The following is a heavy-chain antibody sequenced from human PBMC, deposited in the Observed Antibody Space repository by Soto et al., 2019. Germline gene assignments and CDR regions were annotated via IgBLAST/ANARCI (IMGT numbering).Heavy chain of an antibody. CDR3: ARGLLNDYGDYFYDY. D-gene: IGHD4-17*01. Sequence: SETLSLTCAVYGGSFSGYYWSWIRQPPGKGLEWIGEINHSGSTNYNPSLKSRVTISVDTSKNQFSLKLSSVTAADTAVYYCARGLLNDYGDYFYDYWGQGTLVPVSS. J-gene: IGHJ4*02. V-gene: IGHV4-34*01. CDR1: GGSFSGYY. CDR2: INHSGST.